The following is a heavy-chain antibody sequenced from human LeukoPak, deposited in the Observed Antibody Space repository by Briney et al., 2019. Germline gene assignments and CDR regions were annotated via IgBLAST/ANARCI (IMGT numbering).Heavy chain of an antibody. CDR1: GFSFSSFA. CDR3: AKDAIGQYRPYYFDC. V-gene: IGHV3-23*01. Sequence: PGGSLRLSCAASGFSFSSFAMSWFRQPPGKGLEWVSSISGSGESTYYAYYVKGRFTVSRDNSKNTPNLQLNSLRAEDTAVYYCAKDAIGQYRPYYFDCWGQGTLVTVSS. CDR2: ISGSGEST. D-gene: IGHD3-16*02. J-gene: IGHJ4*02.